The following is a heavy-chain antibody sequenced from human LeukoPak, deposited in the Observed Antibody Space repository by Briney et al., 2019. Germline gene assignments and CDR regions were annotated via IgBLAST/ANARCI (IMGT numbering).Heavy chain of an antibody. Sequence: SETLSLTCAVSGGSISSGGYSWGWIRQPPGKGLEWIGYIYHSGSTYYNPSLKSRVTISVDRSKNQFSLKLSSVTAADTAVYYCARNGDYAWFDPWGQGTLVTVSS. CDR2: IYHSGST. V-gene: IGHV4-30-2*01. J-gene: IGHJ5*02. D-gene: IGHD4-17*01. CDR1: GGSISSGGYS. CDR3: ARNGDYAWFDP.